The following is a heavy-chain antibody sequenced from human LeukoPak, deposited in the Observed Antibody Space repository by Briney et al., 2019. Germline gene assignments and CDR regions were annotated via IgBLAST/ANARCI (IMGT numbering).Heavy chain of an antibody. D-gene: IGHD5-24*01. J-gene: IGHJ3*02. CDR1: GYTFTNSY. Sequence: ASVKVSCKTSGYTFTNSYIHWVRQAPGQVLEWMGLINPDGGNTNYAQNFQGRVTLTRDTSTSTVYMELSSLRSEDTAIYYCARIRDGYNDAYDIWGQGTVVTVPS. V-gene: IGHV1-46*01. CDR2: INPDGGNT. CDR3: ARIRDGYNDAYDI.